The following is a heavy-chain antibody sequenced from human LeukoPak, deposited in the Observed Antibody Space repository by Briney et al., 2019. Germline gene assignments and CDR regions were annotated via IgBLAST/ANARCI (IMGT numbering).Heavy chain of an antibody. D-gene: IGHD5-12*01. Sequence: PGGSLRLSCAASGFTFSSYGMHWVRQAPGKGLEWVAVISYDGSNKYYADSVKGRFTISRDNSKNTLYLQMNSLRAGDTAVYYCAKDGGGYDYFDYWGQGTLVTVSS. CDR2: ISYDGSNK. CDR1: GFTFSSYG. CDR3: AKDGGGYDYFDY. V-gene: IGHV3-30*18. J-gene: IGHJ4*02.